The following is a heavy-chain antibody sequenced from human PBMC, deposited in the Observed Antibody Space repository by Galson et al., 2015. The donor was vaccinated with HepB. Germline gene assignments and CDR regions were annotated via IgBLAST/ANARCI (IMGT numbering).Heavy chain of an antibody. Sequence: SLRLSCAASGFTFRNSAMTWVRHVPGKGLEWVSGISTSDDRSYYPDSVRGRFSMTRDNSKNTVYLEMIGLRPEDTAIYYCAKSGYDGSGYGFNDYWGQGTQVTVTS. CDR1: GFTFRNSA. CDR3: AKSGYDGSGYGFNDY. D-gene: IGHD3-22*01. CDR2: ISTSDDRS. J-gene: IGHJ4*02. V-gene: IGHV3-23*01.